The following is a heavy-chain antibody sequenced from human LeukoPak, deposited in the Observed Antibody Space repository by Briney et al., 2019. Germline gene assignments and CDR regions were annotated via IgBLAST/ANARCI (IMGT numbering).Heavy chain of an antibody. CDR1: GFTFSSYW. Sequence: GGYLRLSCAASGFTFSSYWMHWVRQAPGKGLVWVSRINSDGSSTSYADSVKGRFTISRDNAKNSLYLQMNSLRAEDTAVYYCARDPRIQLWLHHRDAFDIWGQGTMVTVSS. D-gene: IGHD5-18*01. CDR3: ARDPRIQLWLHHRDAFDI. CDR2: INSDGSST. V-gene: IGHV3-74*01. J-gene: IGHJ3*02.